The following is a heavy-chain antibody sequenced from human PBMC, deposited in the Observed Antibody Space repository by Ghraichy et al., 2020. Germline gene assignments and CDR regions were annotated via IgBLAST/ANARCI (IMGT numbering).Heavy chain of an antibody. CDR3: ARKGRSNGYYPDDAFDI. CDR2: INLNSGGT. J-gene: IGHJ3*02. D-gene: IGHD3-22*01. Sequence: ASVKVSCKASGYTFTGYYMHLVRQAPGQGLECMGWINLNSGGTNYAQKFQGRVTMTRDTSITTAYVELSSLRSDDTAVYYCARKGRSNGYYPDDAFDIWGQGTMVTVSS. CDR1: GYTFTGYY. V-gene: IGHV1-2*02.